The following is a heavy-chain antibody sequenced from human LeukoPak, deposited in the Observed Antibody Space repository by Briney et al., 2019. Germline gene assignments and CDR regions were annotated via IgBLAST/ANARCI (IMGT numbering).Heavy chain of an antibody. Sequence: KTSETLSLTCTVSGGSMSSYYWSWIRQPPGKGLEWIGYIYYSGSTKYNPSLKSRVTISVDTSKNQFSLKLSSVTAADTAVYYCATLEIGDYYFDYWGQGTLVTVSS. V-gene: IGHV4-59*08. D-gene: IGHD3-16*01. CDR3: ATLEIGDYYFDY. CDR1: GGSMSSYY. CDR2: IYYSGST. J-gene: IGHJ4*01.